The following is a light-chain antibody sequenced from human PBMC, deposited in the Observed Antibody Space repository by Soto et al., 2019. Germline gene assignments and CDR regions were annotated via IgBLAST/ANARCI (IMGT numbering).Light chain of an antibody. V-gene: IGKV3-20*01. CDR3: QQYGNSPLT. CDR1: QSFRSDY. J-gene: IGKJ4*01. CDR2: GVS. Sequence: PGDRATLSCRASQSFRSDYFAWYQQKPGQAPRVIIFGVSTRATAIPDRFSGSGSGTDFTLTISRLEPEDFALYYCQQYGNSPLTFGGGTKVDIK.